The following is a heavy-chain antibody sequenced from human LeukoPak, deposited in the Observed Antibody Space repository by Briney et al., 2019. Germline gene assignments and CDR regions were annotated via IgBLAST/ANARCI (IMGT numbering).Heavy chain of an antibody. Sequence: ASVKVSCKASGYTFTNYGITWVRHAPGQGLEWMGWISAYNGNTNYPQKLQGRVTMTTYTPTRTAYLELSSLRSDDTAVYYCARDRNPYDFEGDHPNDYWGQGTLVTVSS. J-gene: IGHJ4*02. V-gene: IGHV1-18*01. CDR1: GYTFTNYG. D-gene: IGHD3-3*01. CDR3: ARDRNPYDFEGDHPNDY. CDR2: ISAYNGNT.